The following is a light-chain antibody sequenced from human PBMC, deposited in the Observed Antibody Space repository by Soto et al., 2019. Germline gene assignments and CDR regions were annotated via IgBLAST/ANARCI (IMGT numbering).Light chain of an antibody. Sequence: ESVLTQSPGTLSLSPGEGATLSCRANQSVNSYYLAWYQQKPGQAPRLLIYGGSTRATGIPDRFSGSVSGTDLIVTISRLELEDFAVYFCQQYLSSPPAFGQGTNLEIK. CDR3: QQYLSSPPA. J-gene: IGKJ2*01. CDR1: QSVNSYY. V-gene: IGKV3-20*01. CDR2: GGS.